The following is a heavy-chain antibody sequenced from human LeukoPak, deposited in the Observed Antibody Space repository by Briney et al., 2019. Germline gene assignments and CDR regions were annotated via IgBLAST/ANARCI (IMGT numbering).Heavy chain of an antibody. V-gene: IGHV3-7*01. CDR3: VVYKYILSWSAFDF. Sequence: PGRSLRLSCAASGYTFSGYGMHWVRQAPGKGLEWVADIRQDGSDKYYVDSVKGRFIISRDNAKKSVSLHMNNLRVEDTAVYYCVVYKYILSWSAFDFWGRGTMVTVSS. CDR2: IRQDGSDK. D-gene: IGHD6-13*01. J-gene: IGHJ3*01. CDR1: GYTFSGYG.